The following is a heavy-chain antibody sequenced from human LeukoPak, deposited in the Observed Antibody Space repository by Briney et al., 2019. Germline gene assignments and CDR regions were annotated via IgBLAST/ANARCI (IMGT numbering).Heavy chain of an antibody. CDR3: ARDQAYCGGDCYFDF. CDR2: IYHSGST. V-gene: IGHV4-38-2*02. D-gene: IGHD2-21*02. J-gene: IGHJ4*02. Sequence: SETLSLTCAVSDYSISIAYYWGWIRQPQGKGLDWIGSIYHSGSTDYNPSLKSRVTISVDTSKNQFSLKLRSVTAADTAVYYCARDQAYCGGDCYFDFWGQGTLVTVSS. CDR1: DYSISIAYY.